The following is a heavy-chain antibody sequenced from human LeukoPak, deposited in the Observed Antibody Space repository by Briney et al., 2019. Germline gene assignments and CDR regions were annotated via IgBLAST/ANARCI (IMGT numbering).Heavy chain of an antibody. V-gene: IGHV4-31*03. CDR3: ARWVNMVRGVIITDPLFDY. CDR2: IYYSGST. CDR1: GGSISSGGYY. D-gene: IGHD3-10*01. J-gene: IGHJ4*02. Sequence: SETLSLTCTVSGGSISSGGYYWSWIRQHPGKGLEWIGYIYYSGSTYYNPSLKSRVTISVDTSKNQFSLKLSSVTAADTAVYYCARWVNMVRGVIITDPLFDYWGQGTLVTVSS.